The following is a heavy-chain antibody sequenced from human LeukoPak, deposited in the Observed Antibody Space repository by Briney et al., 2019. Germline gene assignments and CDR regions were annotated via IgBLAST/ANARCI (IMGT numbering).Heavy chain of an antibody. J-gene: IGHJ3*02. CDR2: IYPGDSDT. CDR1: GYSFISQW. D-gene: IGHD3-22*01. V-gene: IGHV5-51*01. CDR3: ARQQYYDSSRYWGNAFDI. Sequence: GESLQISCKGSGYSFISQWIAWVRQMPGKGLEWMGIIYPGDSDTRYSPSFQGQVTISADRSISTAYLQWSSLKASDTAMYYCARQQYYDSSRYWGNAFDIWGQGTMVTVSS.